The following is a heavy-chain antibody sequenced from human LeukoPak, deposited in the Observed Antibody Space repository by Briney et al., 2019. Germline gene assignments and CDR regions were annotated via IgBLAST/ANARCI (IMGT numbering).Heavy chain of an antibody. J-gene: IGHJ4*02. CDR1: GFTFSSYW. CDR3: ARGGDIVVVVAATPLDY. CDR2: IKKDGSEK. D-gene: IGHD2-15*01. V-gene: IGHV3-7*03. Sequence: GGSLRLSCAASGFTFSSYWMSWVRQAPGKGLEWVANIKKDGSEKYYVDSVKGRFTISRDNAKNSLYLQMNSLRAEDTAVYYCARGGDIVVVVAATPLDYWGQGTLVTVSS.